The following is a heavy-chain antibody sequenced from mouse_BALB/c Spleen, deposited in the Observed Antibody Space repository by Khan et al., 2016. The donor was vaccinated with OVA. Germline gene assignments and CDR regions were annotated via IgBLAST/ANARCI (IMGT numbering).Heavy chain of an antibody. V-gene: IGHV3-6*02. J-gene: IGHJ3*01. CDR1: GYSITSGYY. CDR3: ARGYDGYYWFAY. CDR2: ISYAGSN. D-gene: IGHD2-3*01. Sequence: EVQLQESGPGLVKPSQSLSLTCSVTGYSITSGYYWNWIRQFPGNKLEWMGYISYAGSNNYNPSLKNRISIPRDTSKNQFFLKLNSVTTEDTATYYCARGYDGYYWFAYWGQGTLVTVSA.